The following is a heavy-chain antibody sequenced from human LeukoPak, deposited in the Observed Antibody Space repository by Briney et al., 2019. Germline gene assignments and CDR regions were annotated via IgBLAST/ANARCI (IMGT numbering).Heavy chain of an antibody. CDR2: IKQDGIEK. V-gene: IGHV3-7*05. CDR1: GFTFSSYW. Sequence: GGSLRLSCAASGFTFSSYWMSWVRHAPGKALEWVANIKQDGIEKYYVDSVKGRFTISRDNAKTSLYLQMNSRRAEDAAVYYCARDRGSVDSRYGMDVWGQGTTVTVSS. J-gene: IGHJ6*02. CDR3: ARDRGSVDSRYGMDV. D-gene: IGHD3-10*01.